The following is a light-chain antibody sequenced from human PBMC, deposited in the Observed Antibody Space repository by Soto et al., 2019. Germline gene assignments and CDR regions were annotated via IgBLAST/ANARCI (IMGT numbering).Light chain of an antibody. V-gene: IGKV1-39*01. CDR3: KHGYSPPRT. CDR1: QSICSY. J-gene: IGKJ4*01. Sequence: QFSQSPASLFSPGGEIVTIXCRASQSICSYLSWYQQKPGVCPKLLIYAASCLQSGVPSRLRGSGSGTDFNFRIRSLQPEDFSTYFCKHGYSPPRTVGGGTKVDI. CDR2: AAS.